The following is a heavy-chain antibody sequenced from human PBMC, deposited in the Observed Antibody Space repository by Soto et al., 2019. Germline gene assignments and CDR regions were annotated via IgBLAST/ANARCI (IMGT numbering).Heavy chain of an antibody. CDR1: GYTFTSYD. CDR3: ARGSPRLLWFGEDAFDI. V-gene: IGHV1-8*01. D-gene: IGHD3-10*01. CDR2: MNPNSGNT. Sequence: QVQLVQSGAEVKKPGASVKVSCKASGYTFTSYDINWVRQATGQGREWMGWMNPNSGNTGYAQKFQGRVTMTRNTSISTAYMELSSLRSEDTAVYYCARGSPRLLWFGEDAFDIWGQGTMVTVSS. J-gene: IGHJ3*02.